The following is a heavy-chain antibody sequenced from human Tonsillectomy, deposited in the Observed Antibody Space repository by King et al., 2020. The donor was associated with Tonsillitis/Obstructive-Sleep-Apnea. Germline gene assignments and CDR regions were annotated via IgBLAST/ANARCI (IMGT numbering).Heavy chain of an antibody. CDR2: ISWNSGSI. Sequence: VQLVESGGGLVQPGRSLRLSCAASGFTFDDYAMHWVRQAPGKGLEWVSGISWNSGSIGYADSVKGRFTISRDNAKNSLYLQMNSLRAEDTALYYCAKDYYYDSSGYEGYFQHWGQGTLVTVSS. V-gene: IGHV3-9*01. CDR1: GFTFDDYA. D-gene: IGHD3-22*01. CDR3: AKDYYYDSSGYEGYFQH. J-gene: IGHJ1*01.